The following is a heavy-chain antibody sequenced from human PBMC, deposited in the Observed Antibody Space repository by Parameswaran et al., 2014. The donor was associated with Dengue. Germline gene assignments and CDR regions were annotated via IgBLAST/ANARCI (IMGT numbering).Heavy chain of an antibody. CDR3: ASFLGYCSGGSCHNYYYYYMDV. V-gene: IGHV4-59*01. CDR2: IYYSGST. D-gene: IGHD2-15*01. Sequence: WIRQPPGKGLEWIGYIYYSGSTNYNPSLKSRVTISVDTSKNQFSLKLSSVTAADTAVYYCASFLGYCSGGSCHNYYYYYMDVWGKGTTVTVSS. J-gene: IGHJ6*03.